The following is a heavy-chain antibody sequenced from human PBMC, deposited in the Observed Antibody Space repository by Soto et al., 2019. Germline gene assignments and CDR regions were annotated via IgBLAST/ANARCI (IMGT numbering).Heavy chain of an antibody. Sequence: SETLSLTCTVSGGSISSGDYYWSWIRQPPGKGLEWIGYIYYSGSTYYNPSLKSRVTISVDTSKNQFSLKLSSVTAADTAVYYCTVATISHYYYGMDVWGQGTTVTV. V-gene: IGHV4-30-4*01. J-gene: IGHJ6*02. CDR3: TVATISHYYYGMDV. CDR2: IYYSGST. CDR1: GGSISSGDYY. D-gene: IGHD5-12*01.